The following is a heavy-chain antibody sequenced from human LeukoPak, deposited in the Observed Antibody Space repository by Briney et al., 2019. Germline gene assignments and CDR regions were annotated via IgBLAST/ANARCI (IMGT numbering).Heavy chain of an antibody. V-gene: IGHV7-4-1*02. J-gene: IGHJ6*02. D-gene: IGHD3-3*02. Sequence: GASVKVSCKASGYTFTSYAMNWVRQAPGQGLGWMGWINTNTGNPTYAQGFTGRFVFSLGTSVSTAYLQISSLKAEDTAVYYCARDRLDPPHFPHPIYYGMDVWGQGTTVTVSS. CDR3: ARDRLDPPHFPHPIYYGMDV. CDR2: INTNTGNP. CDR1: GYTFTSYA.